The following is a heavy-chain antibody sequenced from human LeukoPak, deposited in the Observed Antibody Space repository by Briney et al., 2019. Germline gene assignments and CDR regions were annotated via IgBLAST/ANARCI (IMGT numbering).Heavy chain of an antibody. CDR1: GFTFSSYW. CDR3: ARVGIVVVPAATAYYYYMDV. Sequence: GGSLRLSCAASGFTFSSYWMSWVRQAPGKELEWVANIKQDGSEKYYVDSVKGRFTISRDNAKNSLYLQMNSLRAEDTAVYYCARVGIVVVPAATAYYYYMDVWGKGTTVTISS. D-gene: IGHD2-2*03. J-gene: IGHJ6*03. CDR2: IKQDGSEK. V-gene: IGHV3-7*01.